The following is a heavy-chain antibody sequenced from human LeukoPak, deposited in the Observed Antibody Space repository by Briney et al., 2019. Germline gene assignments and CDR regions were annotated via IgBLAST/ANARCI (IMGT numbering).Heavy chain of an antibody. Sequence: GGSLRLSCAASGFTFSNYAMSWVRQAPGKGLEWVSSISDSGGSTYYADSVKGRFTISRDNSKNTLYLEMNSLRAEDTAVYYCANTWVGWLWDFDYWGQGTLVTVSS. CDR1: GFTFSNYA. CDR2: ISDSGGST. J-gene: IGHJ4*02. D-gene: IGHD3-3*01. CDR3: ANTWVGWLWDFDY. V-gene: IGHV3-23*01.